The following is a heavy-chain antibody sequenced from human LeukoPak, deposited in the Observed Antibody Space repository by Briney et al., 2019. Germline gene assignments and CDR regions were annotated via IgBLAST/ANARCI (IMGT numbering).Heavy chain of an antibody. CDR2: ISSSSSYI. D-gene: IGHD1-14*01. CDR3: AKAAPNHWYFDL. CDR1: GFTFSSYS. V-gene: IGHV3-21*01. Sequence: PGGSLRLSCAASGFTFSSYSMNWVRQAPGKGLEWVSSISSSSSYIYYADSVKGRLTISRDNSKNTLYLQMNSLRAEDTAVYYCAKAAPNHWYFDLWGRGTLVTVSS. J-gene: IGHJ2*01.